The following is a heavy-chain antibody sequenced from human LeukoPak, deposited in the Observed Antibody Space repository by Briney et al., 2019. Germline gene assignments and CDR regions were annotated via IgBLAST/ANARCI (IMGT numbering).Heavy chain of an antibody. J-gene: IGHJ4*02. Sequence: PGGSLRLSFAASGFTFSSYWMSWVRQAPGKGLEWVANINQGGSDKYYVDSVKGRFTISRDNANNLLYLQMNSLRGEDTAVYYCTRDRSRAEDDWGQGTLVTVSS. CDR2: INQGGSDK. D-gene: IGHD1-14*01. CDR1: GFTFSSYW. V-gene: IGHV3-7*01. CDR3: TRDRSRAEDD.